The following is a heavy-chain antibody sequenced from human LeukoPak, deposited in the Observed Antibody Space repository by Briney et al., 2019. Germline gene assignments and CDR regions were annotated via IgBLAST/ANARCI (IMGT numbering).Heavy chain of an antibody. J-gene: IGHJ4*02. Sequence: SETLSLTCAVYGGSFSGYYWSWIRQPPGKGLEWIGEINHSGRTNYNPSLKSRVTISVDTSKNQFSLKLSSVTAADTAVYYCARGVKYWGQGTLVTVSS. CDR2: INHSGRT. V-gene: IGHV4-34*01. CDR1: GGSFSGYY. CDR3: ARGVKY.